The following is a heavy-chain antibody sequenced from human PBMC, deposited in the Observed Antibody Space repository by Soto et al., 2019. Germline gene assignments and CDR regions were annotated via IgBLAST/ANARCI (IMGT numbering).Heavy chain of an antibody. Sequence: QVQLVESGGGLVKPGGSLRLSCAASGFTFSDYYMTWIRQAPGKGLEWFSFITNSGTYTDYADSVKGRFTISRDNAKNSLYLQMNSLRAEDPAVYYCARGGQAAAGTSSWYFDLGGRGTLVTVSS. D-gene: IGHD6-13*01. CDR1: GFTFSDYY. CDR2: ITNSGTYT. J-gene: IGHJ2*01. V-gene: IGHV3-11*06. CDR3: ARGGQAAAGTSSWYFDL.